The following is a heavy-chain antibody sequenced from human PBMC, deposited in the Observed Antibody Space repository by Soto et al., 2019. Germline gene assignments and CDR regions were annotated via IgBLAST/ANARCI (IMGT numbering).Heavy chain of an antibody. CDR2: IIPILGIA. V-gene: IGHV1-69*04. Sequence: GASVKVSCTASGGTFSSYTISWVRQAPGQGLEWMGRIIPILGIANYAQKFQGRVTITADKSTSTAYMELSSLRSEDTAVYYCAREDIVVVPAAMPYAFDIWGQGTMVTVSS. J-gene: IGHJ3*02. CDR3: AREDIVVVPAAMPYAFDI. D-gene: IGHD2-2*01. CDR1: GGTFSSYT.